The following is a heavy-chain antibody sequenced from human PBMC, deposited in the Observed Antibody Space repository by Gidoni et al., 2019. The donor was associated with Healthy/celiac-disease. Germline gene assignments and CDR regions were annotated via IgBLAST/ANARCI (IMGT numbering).Heavy chain of an antibody. Sequence: QITLKESGPTLVKPTQTLTLTCTFSGFSLSTSGVVVGWIRQPPGKALEWLALIYWDDDKRYSPSLKSRLTITKDTSKNQVVLTMTNMDPVDTATYYCARTVTPLYFDYWGQGTLVTVSS. CDR2: IYWDDDK. V-gene: IGHV2-5*02. D-gene: IGHD4-17*01. CDR1: GFSLSTSGVV. J-gene: IGHJ4*02. CDR3: ARTVTPLYFDY.